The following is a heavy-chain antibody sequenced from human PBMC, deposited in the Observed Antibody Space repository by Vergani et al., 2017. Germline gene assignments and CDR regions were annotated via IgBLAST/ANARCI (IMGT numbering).Heavy chain of an antibody. D-gene: IGHD3-22*01. Sequence: EVQLVESGGGLIQPGGSLRLSCAASGFTFSSYSMNWVRQAPGKGLEWVSYISSSSGTIYFADSVKGRFTISRDNAKNSLYLQMNSLRAEDTAVYYCAKEGGYYDSSGWLSMDVWGQGTTVTVSS. CDR3: AKEGGYYDSSGWLSMDV. V-gene: IGHV3-48*01. CDR1: GFTFSSYS. CDR2: ISSSSGTI. J-gene: IGHJ6*02.